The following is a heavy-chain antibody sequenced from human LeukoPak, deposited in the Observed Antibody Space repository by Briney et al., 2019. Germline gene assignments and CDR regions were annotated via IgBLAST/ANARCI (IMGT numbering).Heavy chain of an antibody. V-gene: IGHV3-23*01. Sequence: GGSLRLSCAASGFTFSSYAMSWVRQAPGMGLAWVSAISGSGGSTYYADSVKDRFTISRDNSKNTLYLQMNSLRAEDTAVYYCARGSGYYLGNYWGQGTLVTVSS. D-gene: IGHD3-22*01. CDR3: ARGSGYYLGNY. CDR2: ISGSGGST. CDR1: GFTFSSYA. J-gene: IGHJ4*02.